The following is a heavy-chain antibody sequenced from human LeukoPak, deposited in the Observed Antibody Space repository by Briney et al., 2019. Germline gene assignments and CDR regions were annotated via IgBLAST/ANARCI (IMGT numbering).Heavy chain of an antibody. Sequence: SETLSLTCTVSGGSVSDYYWSWIRQSPGKGLEWIGYIYYTGSTSYNPSLRSQVTMSADTSKNQFSLKLSSVTAADTAVYYCASRKLGNDYWGQGTLVTVSS. J-gene: IGHJ4*02. CDR3: ASRKLGNDY. CDR2: IYYTGST. V-gene: IGHV4-59*02. CDR1: GGSVSDYY. D-gene: IGHD7-27*01.